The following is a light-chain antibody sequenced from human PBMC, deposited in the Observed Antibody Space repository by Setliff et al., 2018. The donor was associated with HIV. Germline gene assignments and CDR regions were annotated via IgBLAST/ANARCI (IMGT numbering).Light chain of an antibody. CDR2: QAT. J-gene: IGLJ1*01. CDR3: CSNTVSNTYV. Sequence: QSVLTQPASVSGSPGQSITISCTGTSSDIGRYNLVSWYQQYPGKAPKLMIYQATKRPSGVSNRFSGPKSGNTASLTISGLQAEDEADYYCCSNTVSNTYVFGSGTKVTVL. V-gene: IGLV2-23*01. CDR1: SSDIGRYNL.